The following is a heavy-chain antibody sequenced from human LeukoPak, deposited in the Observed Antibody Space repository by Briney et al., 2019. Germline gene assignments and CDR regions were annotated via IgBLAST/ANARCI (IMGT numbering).Heavy chain of an antibody. D-gene: IGHD3-10*01. CDR2: LSGSGTSP. CDR1: GFTVGTYA. V-gene: IGHV3-23*01. Sequence: GGSLRLSCAASGFTVGTYAMSWVRQPPGKGLEWVSSLSGSGTSPYYADSVRGRFTISTDKSKNTLYLQMNSLRAEDTAVYYCAKRSGSYRYHYFAMDVWGQGTTVTVSS. J-gene: IGHJ6*02. CDR3: AKRSGSYRYHYFAMDV.